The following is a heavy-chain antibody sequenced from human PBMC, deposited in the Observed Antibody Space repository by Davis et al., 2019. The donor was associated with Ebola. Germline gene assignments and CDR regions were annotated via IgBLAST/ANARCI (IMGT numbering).Heavy chain of an antibody. J-gene: IGHJ4*02. Sequence: SLKISCAASGFNFRTFSLNWVRQAPGKGLEWISHINHDSTAIYYADSVRGLFTISRDNAKHSLYLQMNNLRDEDTAVYYCARDLQYSSDYWGQGTLVTVSS. CDR2: INHDSTAI. CDR3: ARDLQYSSDY. V-gene: IGHV3-48*02. D-gene: IGHD6-13*01. CDR1: GFNFRTFS.